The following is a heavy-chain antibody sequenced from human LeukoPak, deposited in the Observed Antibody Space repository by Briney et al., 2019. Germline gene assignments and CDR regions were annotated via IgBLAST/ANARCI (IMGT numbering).Heavy chain of an antibody. CDR2: IPYDGSNK. Sequence: GGSLRLSCAASGFTFSSYGMHWVRQAPGKGLEWVAVIPYDGSNKYYADSVKGRFTISRDNSKNTLYLQMNSLRAEDTAVYYCAKDRNPVFDYWGQGTLVTVSS. V-gene: IGHV3-30*18. CDR3: AKDRNPVFDY. J-gene: IGHJ4*02. CDR1: GFTFSSYG.